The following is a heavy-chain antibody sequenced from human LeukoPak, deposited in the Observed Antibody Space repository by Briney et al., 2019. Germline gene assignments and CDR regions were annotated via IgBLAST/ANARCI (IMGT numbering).Heavy chain of an antibody. D-gene: IGHD1-26*01. Sequence: PSETLSLTCAVSGGSVLNYYWSWIRQPPGKGLEWIGIIYYTGTSNSNPSLGSRVSMSVDSSKNQISLQLKSVTAADTAVCFCARDQKFSYFDPWGQGTLVTVSS. V-gene: IGHV4-59*02. J-gene: IGHJ5*02. CDR3: ARDQKFSYFDP. CDR2: IYYTGTS. CDR1: GGSVLNYY.